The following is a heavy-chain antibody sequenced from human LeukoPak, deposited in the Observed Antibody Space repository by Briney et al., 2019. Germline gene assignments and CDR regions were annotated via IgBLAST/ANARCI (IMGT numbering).Heavy chain of an antibody. CDR3: AKALYYYDSSGYYRGFDY. CDR2: IRYDGSNK. J-gene: IGHJ4*02. Sequence: GGSLRLSCAASGFTFSSYGMHWGRQAPGKGLGWVAFIRYDGSNKYYADSVKGRFTISRDNSKNTLYLQMNSLRAEDTAVYYCAKALYYYDSSGYYRGFDYWGQGTLVTVSS. D-gene: IGHD3-22*01. V-gene: IGHV3-30*02. CDR1: GFTFSSYG.